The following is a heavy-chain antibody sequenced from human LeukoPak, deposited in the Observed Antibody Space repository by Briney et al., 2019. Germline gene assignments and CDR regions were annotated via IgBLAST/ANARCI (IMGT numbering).Heavy chain of an antibody. V-gene: IGHV3-23*01. CDR3: AKDQNTMIVVLRSPLNWFDP. CDR1: GFTFSSYA. Sequence: GGSLRLSCAASGFTFSSYAMSWVRQAPGKGLEGVSTISGRGDSTFYADSVKGRFTISRDNSKNTLYLQMNSLRAEDTAVYYCAKDQNTMIVVLRSPLNWFDPWGQGTLVTVSS. J-gene: IGHJ5*02. CDR2: ISGRGDST. D-gene: IGHD3-22*01.